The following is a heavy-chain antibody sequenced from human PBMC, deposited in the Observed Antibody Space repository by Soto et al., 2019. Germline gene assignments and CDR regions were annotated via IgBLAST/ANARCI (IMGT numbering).Heavy chain of an antibody. CDR2: ISWNSGRI. J-gene: IGHJ6*02. Sequence: GGSLRLSCAASGFTFDDYAMYWVRQAPGKGLEWVSGISWNSGRIGYADSVKGRFTISRDNAKNSLYLQMNSLRPEDTALYYCAKASLWGGDGYNSYYYNAMDVWGQGTTVTVSS. CDR3: AKASLWGGDGYNSYYYNAMDV. CDR1: GFTFDDYA. D-gene: IGHD3-16*01. V-gene: IGHV3-9*01.